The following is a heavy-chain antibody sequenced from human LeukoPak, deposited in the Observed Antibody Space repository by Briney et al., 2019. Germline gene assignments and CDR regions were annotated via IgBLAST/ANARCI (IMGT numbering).Heavy chain of an antibody. V-gene: IGHV1-18*01. CDR1: GYTFTSYG. J-gene: IGHJ4*02. CDR3: ATQSPACDY. CDR2: ISTYNGDT. Sequence: ASVKVSCKASGYTFTSYGIDWVRQVPGQGLEWMGWISTYNGDTNYAQKFQGRVTMTTDTSTSTAYMELRSLRSDDTAVYYCATQSPACDYWGQGTLLTVST.